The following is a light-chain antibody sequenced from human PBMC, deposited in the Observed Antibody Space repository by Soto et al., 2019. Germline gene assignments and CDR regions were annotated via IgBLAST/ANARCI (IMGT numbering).Light chain of an antibody. V-gene: IGKV1-5*03. Sequence: DIQMTQSPSTLSASVGDRVTITCRASQTINSWLAWYQQKPGRAPKLLIYKASTLQDGVPPRFSGSGSGTEFTLTITGLQPDDFETYFCQQYNSYVTFGGGTKVEIK. CDR2: KAS. J-gene: IGKJ4*01. CDR3: QQYNSYVT. CDR1: QTINSW.